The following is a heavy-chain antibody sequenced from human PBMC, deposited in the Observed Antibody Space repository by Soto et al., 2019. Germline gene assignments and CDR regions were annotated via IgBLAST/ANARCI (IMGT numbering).Heavy chain of an antibody. D-gene: IGHD4-17*01. J-gene: IGHJ6*02. CDR1: GGTFSSYA. CDR3: ASNYGAYRYCSGMDV. Sequence: QVQLVQSGAEVKKPGSSVKVSCKASGGTFSSYAISWVRQAPGQGLEWMAGIIPLFGTADYAQKFQGRVTITADDATSTAYMELRSLSSEDTAVYYCASNYGAYRYCSGMDVWGQGTTVTVSS. CDR2: IIPLFGTA. V-gene: IGHV1-69*12.